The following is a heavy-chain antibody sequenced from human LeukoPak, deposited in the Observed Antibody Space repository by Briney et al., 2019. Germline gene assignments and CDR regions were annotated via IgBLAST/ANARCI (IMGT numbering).Heavy chain of an antibody. D-gene: IGHD6-19*01. Sequence: SETLSLTCAVYGGSFSSYYWSWIRQPPGKGLEWIGYIYYSGSTNYNPSLKSRVTISVDTSKNQFSLKLSSVTAADTAVYYCARHAGSGWYPSPYWGQGTLVTVSS. CDR3: ARHAGSGWYPSPY. CDR1: GGSFSSYY. J-gene: IGHJ4*02. CDR2: IYYSGST. V-gene: IGHV4-59*08.